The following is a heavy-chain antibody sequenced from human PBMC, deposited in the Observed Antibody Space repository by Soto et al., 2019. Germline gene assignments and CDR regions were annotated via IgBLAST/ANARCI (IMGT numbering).Heavy chain of an antibody. D-gene: IGHD4-17*01. Sequence: EVQLVESGGDLAQPGGSLRLSCVASGFTFSTYSMNWVRQAPGKGLEWVSYISSSSSTIKYADSVKGRFTISRDNAKNLLYLQMNSLKDDDTAFCYCAREVATTVTMDYWGQGTLVTVSS. CDR2: ISSSSSTI. J-gene: IGHJ4*02. CDR3: AREVATTVTMDY. V-gene: IGHV3-48*02. CDR1: GFTFSTYS.